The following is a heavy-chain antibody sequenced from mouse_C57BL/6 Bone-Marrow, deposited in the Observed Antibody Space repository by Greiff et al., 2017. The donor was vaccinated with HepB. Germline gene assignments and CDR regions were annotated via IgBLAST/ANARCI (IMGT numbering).Heavy chain of an antibody. CDR2: ISYDGSN. J-gene: IGHJ2*01. Sequence: EVKLMESGPGLVKPSQSLSLTCSVTGYSITSGYYWNWIRQFPGNKLEWMGYISYDGSNNYNPSLKNRISITRDTSKNQFFLKLNSVTTEDTATYYCARGEIYYDYDFDYWGQGTTLTVSS. D-gene: IGHD2-4*01. V-gene: IGHV3-6*01. CDR1: GYSITSGYY. CDR3: ARGEIYYDYDFDY.